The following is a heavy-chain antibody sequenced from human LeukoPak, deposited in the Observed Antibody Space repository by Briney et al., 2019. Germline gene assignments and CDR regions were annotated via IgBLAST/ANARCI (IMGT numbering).Heavy chain of an antibody. J-gene: IGHJ6*02. D-gene: IGHD3-3*01. CDR1: GFTFSRYW. CDR2: IKVDGSEK. Sequence: GGSLRLSCAASGFTFSRYWMTWVRQAPGKGLEWVANIKVDGSEKYYVDSVKGRFTLSRDNAKNSPYLQMNSLRAEDTAVYYCARVLSYYYYGMDVWGQGTTVTVSS. CDR3: ARVLSYYYYGMDV. V-gene: IGHV3-7*01.